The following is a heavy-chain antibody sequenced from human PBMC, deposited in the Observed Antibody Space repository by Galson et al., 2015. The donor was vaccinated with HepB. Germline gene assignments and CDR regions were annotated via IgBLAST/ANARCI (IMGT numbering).Heavy chain of an antibody. CDR2: IYYSGST. CDR3: ARSVRSQLLRFDP. Sequence: SATLSLTCTVSGGSISIYCWSWIRQPPGKGLEWIRYIYYSGSTNYNPSLKSRVTISVDTSKNHFSLKLSSVNAADPAVYYCARSVRSQLLRFDPWGQGTLVTVSS. CDR1: GGSISIYC. D-gene: IGHD2-2*01. J-gene: IGHJ5*02. V-gene: IGHV4-59*01.